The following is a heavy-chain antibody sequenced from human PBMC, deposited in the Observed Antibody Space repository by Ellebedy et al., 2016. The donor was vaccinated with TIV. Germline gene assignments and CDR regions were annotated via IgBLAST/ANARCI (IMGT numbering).Heavy chain of an antibody. CDR2: ISAGGDDT. J-gene: IGHJ4*02. CDR1: GIRFGDFF. CDR3: REGHYSDV. Sequence: GESLKISXATSGIRFGDFFMSWVRQAPGRGLQWVSTISAGGDDTYLADSVKGRFTISRDNSRNILYLQMNSLRDEDSAIYYCREGHYSDVWGQGTQVTVSA. V-gene: IGHV3-23*01.